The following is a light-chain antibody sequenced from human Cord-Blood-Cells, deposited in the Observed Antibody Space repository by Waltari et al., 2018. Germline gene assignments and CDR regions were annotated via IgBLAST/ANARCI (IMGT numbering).Light chain of an antibody. CDR1: QSISSY. CDR2: AAS. J-gene: IGKJ1*01. V-gene: IGKV1-39*01. CDR3: QQSYRTPPT. Sequence: DIQMTQSPSSLSASVGDRVTITCRASQSISSYLNWYQQKPGKAPKLLIYAASSLQSGVPSRFSGSRSGTDFTLTISSLQPEDFATYYCQQSYRTPPTFGQGTKVEIK.